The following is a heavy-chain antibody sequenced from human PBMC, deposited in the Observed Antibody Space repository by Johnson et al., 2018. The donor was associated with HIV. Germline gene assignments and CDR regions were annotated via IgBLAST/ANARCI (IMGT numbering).Heavy chain of an antibody. CDR2: IKQDGSEK. D-gene: IGHD6-25*01. V-gene: IGHV3-7*01. CDR3: ARVGAAGVDAFDI. CDR1: GFTVSSNY. Sequence: EQLVESGGGLVQPGGSLRLSCAASGFTVSSNYMSWVRQAPGKGLEWVANIKQDGSEKYYVDSVKGRFTISRDNAKNSLYLQMNSLRAEDTAVYYCARVGAAGVDAFDIWGQGTMVTVSS. J-gene: IGHJ3*02.